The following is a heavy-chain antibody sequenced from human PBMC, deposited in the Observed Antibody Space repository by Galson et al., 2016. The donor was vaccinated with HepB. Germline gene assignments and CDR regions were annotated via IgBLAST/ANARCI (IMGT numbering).Heavy chain of an antibody. CDR2: IIPIFGTA. CDR1: GYTFSDYG. D-gene: IGHD3-3*01. J-gene: IGHJ4*02. Sequence: SVKVSCKASGYTFSDYGISWVRQAPGQGLEWMGGIIPIFGTANSAQKFQGRVTIAADESTSTAYMELNSLRSEDTAVYYCAKERDFWSGYYHNFDYWGQGTLVTVSS. V-gene: IGHV1-69*13. CDR3: AKERDFWSGYYHNFDY.